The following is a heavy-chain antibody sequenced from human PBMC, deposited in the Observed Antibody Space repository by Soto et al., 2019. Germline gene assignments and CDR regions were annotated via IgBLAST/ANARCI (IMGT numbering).Heavy chain of an antibody. CDR1: GFIFSRYS. CDR2: IGTSGSYI. J-gene: IGHJ4*02. Sequence: GGSLRLSCAVSGFIFSRYSMNWVRQAPGKGLEWVSSIGTSGSYIYDTDSVKGRFTISRDNTKDSLYLQMNSLRAEDTAIYYCARGSSFIGLDYWGQGT. D-gene: IGHD1-26*01. V-gene: IGHV3-21*01. CDR3: ARGSSFIGLDY.